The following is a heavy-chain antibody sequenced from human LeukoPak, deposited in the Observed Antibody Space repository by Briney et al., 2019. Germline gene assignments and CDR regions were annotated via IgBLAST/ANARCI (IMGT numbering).Heavy chain of an antibody. V-gene: IGHV4-30-2*05. CDR2: IYYSGST. J-gene: IGHJ4*02. CDR1: GGSISSGGYS. D-gene: IGHD3-10*01. Sequence: TSETLSLTCAVSGGSISSGGYSWSWIRQPPGKGLEWIGYIYYSGSTYYNPSLKSRVTISVDTSKNQFSLKLSSVTAADTAVYYCARVTGGSGSYYSPLHYYFDYWGQGTLVTVSS. CDR3: ARVTGGSGSYYSPLHYYFDY.